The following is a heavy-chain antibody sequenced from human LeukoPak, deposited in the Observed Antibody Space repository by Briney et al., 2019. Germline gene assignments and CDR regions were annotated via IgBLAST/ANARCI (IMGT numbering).Heavy chain of an antibody. CDR3: ARIYISSWYMDY. Sequence: ASVKVSCKASGYTFTSYDINWVRQATGQGLEWMGWMNPNSGNTGYAQKFQGRVTMTRNTSISTAYMELSSLRSEDTAVYYCARIYISSWYMDYWGQGTLVTVSS. J-gene: IGHJ4*02. CDR2: MNPNSGNT. V-gene: IGHV1-8*01. CDR1: GYTFTSYD. D-gene: IGHD6-13*01.